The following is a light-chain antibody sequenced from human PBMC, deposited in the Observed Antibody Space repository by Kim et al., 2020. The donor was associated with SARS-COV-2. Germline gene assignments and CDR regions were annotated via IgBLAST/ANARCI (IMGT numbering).Light chain of an antibody. J-gene: IGKJ5*01. V-gene: IGKV3-15*01. Sequence: VSPGDRATLPRRASQSVSNDLAWYQQKPGQPPRLLMYRASTRATGVPARFSGSGSGTEFTLTISGLQSEDFAVYYCQQFHNWPPITFGQGTRLEIK. CDR2: RAS. CDR3: QQFHNWPPIT. CDR1: QSVSND.